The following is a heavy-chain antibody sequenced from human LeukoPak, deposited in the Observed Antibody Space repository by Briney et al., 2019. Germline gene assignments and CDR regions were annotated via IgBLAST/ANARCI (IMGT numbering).Heavy chain of an antibody. CDR1: GVTFSSYG. CDR2: IWYDGSNK. CDR3: ARGSYYGMDV. J-gene: IGHJ6*04. Sequence: GRSLRLSCAASGVTFSSYGMHWVRQAPGKGLEWVAVIWYDGSNKYYADSVKGRITISRDNSKNTLYLQMNSLRAEDTAVYYCARGSYYGMDVWGKGTTVTVPS. V-gene: IGHV3-33*01.